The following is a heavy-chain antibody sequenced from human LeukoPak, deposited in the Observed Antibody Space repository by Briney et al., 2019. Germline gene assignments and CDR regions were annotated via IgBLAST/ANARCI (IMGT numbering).Heavy chain of an antibody. D-gene: IGHD5-24*01. J-gene: IGHJ6*02. V-gene: IGHV3-23*01. CDR2: IRGGVHST. CDR3: AKSDGYRSGGPYYYYGMDV. CDR1: GFTFSNIA. Sequence: SLRPSCAASGFTFSNIATNWDRPAPREGLEWVSAIRGGVHSTYYADSVKGRFTISRDNSKNTLYLQMNSLRAEDTAVYHCAKSDGYRSGGPYYYYGMDVWGQGTTVTVSS.